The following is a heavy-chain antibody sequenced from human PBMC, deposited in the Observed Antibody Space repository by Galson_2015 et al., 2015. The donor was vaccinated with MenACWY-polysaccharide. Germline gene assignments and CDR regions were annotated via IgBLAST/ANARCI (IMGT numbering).Heavy chain of an antibody. CDR2: IQYDGTNK. J-gene: IGHJ3*02. Sequence: SLRLSCAASGIRFSGSGMHWVRQAPGKGLEWVAVIQYDGTNKVYADSVKGRFTISRDNSRNTLYLEMNSLRAKDTAVYYCAREGSRIVFHAFDTWGQGTMVTVSS. CDR1: GIRFSGSG. V-gene: IGHV3-33*01. CDR3: AREGSRIVFHAFDT. D-gene: IGHD2-15*01.